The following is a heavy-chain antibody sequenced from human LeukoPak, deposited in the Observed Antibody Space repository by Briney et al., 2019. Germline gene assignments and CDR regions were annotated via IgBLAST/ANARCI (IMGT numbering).Heavy chain of an antibody. CDR3: ARVISQVCSSTSCFDY. CDR2: ISSSSSYI. Sequence: GGSLRLSCAASGFTFSSYSMNWVRQAPGKGLEWVSSISSSSSYIYYADSVKGRFTISRDNAKNSLYLQMNSLRAEDTAVYYCARVISQVCSSTSCFDYWGQGTLVTVPS. J-gene: IGHJ4*02. V-gene: IGHV3-21*01. CDR1: GFTFSSYS. D-gene: IGHD2-2*01.